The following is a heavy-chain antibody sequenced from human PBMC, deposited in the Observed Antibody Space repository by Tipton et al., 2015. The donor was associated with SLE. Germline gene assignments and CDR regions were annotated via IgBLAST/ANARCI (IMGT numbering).Heavy chain of an antibody. V-gene: IGHV4-4*07. J-gene: IGHJ4*02. Sequence: TLSLPCTVSCASILNYYWTWIRQPAGKGLEWIGRIYSSGSTNYNPSLKSRVTMSVYTSKNQFSLRLSSVTAADTAVYYCASSYSSYYFSYFFDFWGQGTLVTVSA. CDR2: IYSSGST. CDR3: ASSYSSYYFSYFFDF. CDR1: CASILNYY. D-gene: IGHD6-19*01.